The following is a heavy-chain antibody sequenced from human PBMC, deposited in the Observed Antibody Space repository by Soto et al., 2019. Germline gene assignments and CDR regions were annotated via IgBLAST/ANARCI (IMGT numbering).Heavy chain of an antibody. CDR3: ARGGATVGRRFYWYFDL. CDR1: GGSISSSNW. Sequence: QVQLQESGPGLVKPSGTLSLTCAVSGGSISSSNWWSWVRQPPGKGLEWIGEIYHSGSTNYNPSLKSRVTISVDKSXNQXSLKLSSVTAADTAVYYCARGGATVGRRFYWYFDLWGRGTLVTVSS. V-gene: IGHV4-4*02. CDR2: IYHSGST. D-gene: IGHD1-26*01. J-gene: IGHJ2*01.